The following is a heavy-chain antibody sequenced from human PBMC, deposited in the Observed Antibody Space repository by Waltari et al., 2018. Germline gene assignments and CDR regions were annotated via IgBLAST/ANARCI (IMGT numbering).Heavy chain of an antibody. CDR2: ISGSSSYI. J-gene: IGHJ4*02. CDR3: TRGGYDSGDY. CDR1: GFSFPKYT. V-gene: IGHV3-21*01. D-gene: IGHD4-17*01. Sequence: EVLLVESGGGLVKPGGSLRLSCAASGFSFPKYTMHWVRQAPGKGLEWVSSISGSSSYIYYADSVKGRFTISRDNANNSVSLQMHSLRAEDTAVYYCTRGGYDSGDYWGQGTPVTVSS.